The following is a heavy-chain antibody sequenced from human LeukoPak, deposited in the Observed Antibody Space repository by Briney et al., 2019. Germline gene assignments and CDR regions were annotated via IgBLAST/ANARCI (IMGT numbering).Heavy chain of an antibody. V-gene: IGHV3-23*01. J-gene: IGHJ4*02. CDR2: ISGSGGST. CDR1: GFTLSSYA. D-gene: IGHD6-13*01. CDR3: AKDQQLVGPDY. Sequence: TGGSLRLFCAASGFTLSSYAMSWVRHAPGKGLEWVSAISGSGGSTYYADSVKGRFTISRDNSKNTLYLQMNSLRAEDTAVYYCAKDQQLVGPDYWGQGTLVTVSS.